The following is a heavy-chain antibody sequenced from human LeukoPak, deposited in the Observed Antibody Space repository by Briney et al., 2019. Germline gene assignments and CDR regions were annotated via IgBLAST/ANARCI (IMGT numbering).Heavy chain of an antibody. Sequence: GGSLRLSCAASGFTFSSYAMSWVRQAPGKGLEWVSAISGSGGSTYYADSVKGRFTISRDNAKNSLYLQMNSLRAEDTAVYYCADSGGYYGSGSLDYWGQGTLVTVSS. CDR3: ADSGGYYGSGSLDY. D-gene: IGHD3-10*01. CDR1: GFTFSSYA. CDR2: ISGSGGST. V-gene: IGHV3-23*01. J-gene: IGHJ4*02.